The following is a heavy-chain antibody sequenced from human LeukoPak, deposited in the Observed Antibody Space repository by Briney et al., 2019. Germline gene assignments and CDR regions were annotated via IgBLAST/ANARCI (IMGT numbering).Heavy chain of an antibody. D-gene: IGHD6-13*01. CDR3: ARVMDSSSWYEGRYFDY. CDR1: GYTFTSYD. Sequence: ASVKASCKASGYTFTSYDINWVRQATGQGLEWMGWMNPNSGNTGYAQKFQGRVTMTRNTSISTAYMELSSLGSEDTAVYYCARVMDSSSWYEGRYFDYWGQGTLVTVSS. CDR2: MNPNSGNT. J-gene: IGHJ4*02. V-gene: IGHV1-8*01.